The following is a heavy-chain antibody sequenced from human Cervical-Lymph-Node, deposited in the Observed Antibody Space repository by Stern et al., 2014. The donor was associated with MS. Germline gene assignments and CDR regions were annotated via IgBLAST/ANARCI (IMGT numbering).Heavy chain of an antibody. J-gene: IGHJ4*02. D-gene: IGHD1-26*01. CDR3: ARDRGSHSDY. Sequence: QVQLVQSGAEVKKPGASVKVSCKASGDSFTAYVMHWVRQAPGQGLAWMGWFSTDTGGANYAQRLQGRVTMTRDTSISTTSMELSRLRSDDTAVYYCARDRGSHSDYWGQGTLVTVSS. CDR2: FSTDTGGA. V-gene: IGHV1-2*02. CDR1: GDSFTAYV.